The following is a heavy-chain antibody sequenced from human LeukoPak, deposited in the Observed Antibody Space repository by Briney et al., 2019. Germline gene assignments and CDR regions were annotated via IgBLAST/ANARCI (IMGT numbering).Heavy chain of an antibody. CDR3: ARDLGSNYVYFDY. J-gene: IGHJ4*02. D-gene: IGHD1-26*01. Sequence: SGTLSLTCTVSGGSISSHYWSWLRQPAGKGLEYIGRIHTSGITNYNPSLKSRVTMSGDTSKNQFYLNLRSVTAADTAVYYCARDLGSNYVYFDYWGQGSLVTVSS. CDR2: IHTSGIT. CDR1: GGSISSHY. V-gene: IGHV4-4*07.